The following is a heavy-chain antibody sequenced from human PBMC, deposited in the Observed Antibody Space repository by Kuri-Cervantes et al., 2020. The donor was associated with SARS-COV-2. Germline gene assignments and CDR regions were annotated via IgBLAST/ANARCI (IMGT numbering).Heavy chain of an antibody. J-gene: IGHJ4*02. CDR3: AKGLILD. V-gene: IGHV3-23*01. Sequence: GESLKISCAASGFTFSRHSMSWVRQTPGKGLEWVSAIETGGSPTFYADSVKGRFTISRDNSKNTLYLQMNSLRAEDTAVYYCAKGLILDWGQGTVVTVSS. CDR1: GFTFSRHS. CDR2: IETGGSPT. D-gene: IGHD2-15*01.